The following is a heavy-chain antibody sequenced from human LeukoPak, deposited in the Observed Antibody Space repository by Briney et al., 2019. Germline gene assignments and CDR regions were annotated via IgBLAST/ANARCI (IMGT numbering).Heavy chain of an antibody. CDR1: GYSFTSYW. CDR2: IHPDDSET. CDR3: ARRGRWLQDY. V-gene: IGHV5-51*01. J-gene: IGHJ4*02. Sequence: GESLKISCKGSGYSFTSYWIGWVRQMPGKGLEWMGIIHPDDSETRYSPSFEGQVTISADKSINTAYLQWSSLKASDTAVYYCARRGRWLQDYWGQGTLVTVSS. D-gene: IGHD5-24*01.